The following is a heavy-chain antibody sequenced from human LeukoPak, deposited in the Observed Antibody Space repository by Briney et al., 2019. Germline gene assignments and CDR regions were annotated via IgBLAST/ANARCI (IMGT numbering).Heavy chain of an antibody. D-gene: IGHD4/OR15-4a*01. Sequence: GGSLRLSCAASGFTFSDSYMTWIRQAPGKGLEWVSYISNSGYTKYYADSVKGRFTISRDNTKNSVHLQMNSLRAEDTALYYCARTGYVGANGFDYWGQGTLVTVSS. V-gene: IGHV3-11*01. J-gene: IGHJ4*02. CDR2: ISNSGYTK. CDR3: ARTGYVGANGFDY. CDR1: GFTFSDSY.